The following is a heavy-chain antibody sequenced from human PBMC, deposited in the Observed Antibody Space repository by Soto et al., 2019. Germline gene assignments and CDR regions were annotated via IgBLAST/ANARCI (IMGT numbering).Heavy chain of an antibody. CDR3: AKGPGPDLYGSGSPISLYYFDY. J-gene: IGHJ4*02. V-gene: IGHV3-30*18. CDR2: ISYDGSNK. Sequence: GGSLRLSCAASGFTFSSYGMHWVRQAPGKGLEWVAVISYDGSNKYYADSVKGRFTISRDNSKNTLYLQMNSLRAEDTAVYYCAKGPGPDLYGSGSPISLYYFDYWGQGTLVTVSS. D-gene: IGHD3-10*01. CDR1: GFTFSSYG.